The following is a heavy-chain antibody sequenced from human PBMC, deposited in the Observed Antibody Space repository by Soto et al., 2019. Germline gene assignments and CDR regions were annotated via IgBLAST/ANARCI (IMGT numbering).Heavy chain of an antibody. J-gene: IGHJ3*02. Sequence: SETLSLTGTVSGGSISSSSYYWGWIRQPPGKGLEWIGSIYYSGSTYYNPSLKSRGTISVDTSKNQFSLKLSSVTAADTAVYYCARTTVTTYADIWGQGTMVTVSS. D-gene: IGHD4-17*01. CDR2: IYYSGST. CDR3: ARTTVTTYADI. V-gene: IGHV4-39*01. CDR1: GGSISSSSYY.